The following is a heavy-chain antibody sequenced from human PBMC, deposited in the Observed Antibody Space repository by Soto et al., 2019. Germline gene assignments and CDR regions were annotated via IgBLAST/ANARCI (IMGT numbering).Heavy chain of an antibody. CDR1: GFTFDDYA. Sequence: EVQLVESEGGLVQPGRSLRLSCAASGFTFDDYAMHWVRQAPGKGQEWVSGISWNSGSIGYADSVKGRFTISRDNAKNSLYLQMNSLRAEDTALYYCAKDRGLVLSFYFDYWGQGTLVTVSS. CDR3: AKDRGLVLSFYFDY. V-gene: IGHV3-9*01. CDR2: ISWNSGSI. D-gene: IGHD6-19*01. J-gene: IGHJ4*02.